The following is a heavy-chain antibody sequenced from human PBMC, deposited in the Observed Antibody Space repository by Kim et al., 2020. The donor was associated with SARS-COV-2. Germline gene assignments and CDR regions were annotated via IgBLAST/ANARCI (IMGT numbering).Heavy chain of an antibody. CDR1: GFTFSTYG. CDR3: AKRGVDAVMGRLCDY. V-gene: IGHV3-23*01. CDR2: ITGNGAVT. Sequence: GGSLRLSCAASGFTFSTYGMSWVRQAPGKGLEWVSAITGNGAVTYYAHSVKGRFAISRDNSKNTLYLQMNSLRAEDTAIYYCAKRGVDAVMGRLCDYWG. J-gene: IGHJ4*01. D-gene: IGHD5-18*01.